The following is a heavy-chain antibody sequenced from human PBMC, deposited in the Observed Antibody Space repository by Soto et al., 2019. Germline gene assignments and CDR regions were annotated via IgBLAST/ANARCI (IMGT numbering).Heavy chain of an antibody. CDR2: ISGSGDGT. J-gene: IGHJ6*02. V-gene: IGHV3-23*01. CDR3: TRSRRSILMVYGFGGMDV. D-gene: IGHD2-8*01. Sequence: LRLSCAASGFTVSSHAMSWVRQAPGKGLEWVSSISGSGDGTYYGDSVKGRFTISRDSSSSTLYLEMKNLRGEDTAVYFCTRSRRSILMVYGFGGMDVWGQGTTVTGSS. CDR1: GFTVSSHA.